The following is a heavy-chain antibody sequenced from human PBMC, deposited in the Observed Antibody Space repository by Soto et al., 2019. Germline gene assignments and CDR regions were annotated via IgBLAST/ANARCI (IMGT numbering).Heavy chain of an antibody. V-gene: IGHV4-31*03. CDR1: GGSISSGGYY. D-gene: IGHD5-18*01. CDR2: IYYSGST. CDR3: ARAGYGNDAFDI. Sequence: SETLSLTCTVSGGSISSGGYYWSWIRQHPGKGLEWIGYIYYSGSTYYNPSLKSRVTISVDTSKNQFSLKLSSVTAADTAVYYCARAGYGNDAFDIWGQGTMVTVS. J-gene: IGHJ3*02.